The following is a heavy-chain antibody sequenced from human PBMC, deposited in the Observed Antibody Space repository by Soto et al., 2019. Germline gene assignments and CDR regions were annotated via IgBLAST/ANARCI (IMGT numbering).Heavy chain of an antibody. V-gene: IGHV4-59*01. CDR1: GGSISSYY. CDR3: AREQQLVLRGAFDI. CDR2: IYYSGST. D-gene: IGHD6-13*01. J-gene: IGHJ3*02. Sequence: SETLSLTCTVSGGSISSYYWSWIRQPPGKGLEWIGYIYYSGSTNYNPSLKSRVTISVDTSKNQFSLKLSSVTAADTAVYYCAREQQLVLRGAFDIWGQGTMVTVSS.